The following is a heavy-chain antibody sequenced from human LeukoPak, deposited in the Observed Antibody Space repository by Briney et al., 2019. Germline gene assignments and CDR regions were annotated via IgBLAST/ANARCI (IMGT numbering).Heavy chain of an antibody. D-gene: IGHD3-16*02. V-gene: IGHV1-24*01. Sequence: GASVKVSCKVSGYTLTELSMHWVRQAPRKGLEWMGGFDPEDGETIYAQKFQGRVTMTEDTSTDTAYMELSSLRSEDTAVYYCATDLPRGRLGELSPINYYYYGMDVWGQGTTVTVSS. CDR1: GYTLTELS. CDR3: ATDLPRGRLGELSPINYYYYGMDV. CDR2: FDPEDGET. J-gene: IGHJ6*02.